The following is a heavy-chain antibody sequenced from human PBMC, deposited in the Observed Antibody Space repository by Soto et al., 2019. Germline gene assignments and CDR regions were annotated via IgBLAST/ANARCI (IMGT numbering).Heavy chain of an antibody. Sequence: QVQLVQSGAEVKKPGSSVKVSCKASGGTFSSYAISWVRQAPGQGLEWMGGIIPIFGTANYAQKFQGRVTITADESTSTAYMELSSLRSEDTVVYYCARSLVGYCSSTSCQNYYYYGMDVWGQGTTVTVSS. D-gene: IGHD2-2*01. V-gene: IGHV1-69*01. CDR2: IIPIFGTA. CDR3: ARSLVGYCSSTSCQNYYYYGMDV. J-gene: IGHJ6*02. CDR1: GGTFSSYA.